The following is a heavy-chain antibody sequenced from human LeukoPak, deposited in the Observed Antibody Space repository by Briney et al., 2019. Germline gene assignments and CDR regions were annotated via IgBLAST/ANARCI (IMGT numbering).Heavy chain of an antibody. D-gene: IGHD5-18*01. V-gene: IGHV4-39*01. Sequence: SETLSLTCTVSGGSISSSSYYWGWIRQPPGRGLEWIGSIHYSGSTYYNPSLKSQVTISVDTSKNQFSLKLSSVTAADTAVYYCASTVGTAMVNYWGQGTLVTVSS. CDR2: IHYSGST. CDR3: ASTVGTAMVNY. J-gene: IGHJ4*02. CDR1: GGSISSSSYY.